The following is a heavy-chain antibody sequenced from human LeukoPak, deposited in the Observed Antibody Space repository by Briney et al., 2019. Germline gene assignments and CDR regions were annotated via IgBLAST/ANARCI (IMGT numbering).Heavy chain of an antibody. Sequence: SETLSLTCTVSGVSITSSYWSWIRQPPGKGLEWIGYIHYTGNTNHNPSLKNRVTISVDTSKNQFSLKLSSVTAADTAIYYCAKYGHYNFDHWGQGTLVTVSS. D-gene: IGHD4-11*01. CDR2: IHYTGNT. J-gene: IGHJ4*02. V-gene: IGHV4-59*01. CDR1: GVSITSSY. CDR3: AKYGHYNFDH.